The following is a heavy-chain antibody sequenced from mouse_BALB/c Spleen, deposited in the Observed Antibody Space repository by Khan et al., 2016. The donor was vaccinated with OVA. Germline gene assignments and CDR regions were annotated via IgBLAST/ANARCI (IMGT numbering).Heavy chain of an antibody. Sequence: QVQLKQSGAELVRPGTSVKMSCKAAGYTFTKYWIGWVKQRPGHGLEWIGDIYPGNANTNYNEKFKGKATLTADTSSSTAYMHLNSLTSEDSAIYYGARPYYYGSTYDTMDAWGQGTSVTVSS. CDR1: GYTFTKYW. CDR2: IYPGNANT. V-gene: IGHV1-63*02. D-gene: IGHD1-1*01. J-gene: IGHJ4*01. CDR3: ARPYYYGSTYDTMDA.